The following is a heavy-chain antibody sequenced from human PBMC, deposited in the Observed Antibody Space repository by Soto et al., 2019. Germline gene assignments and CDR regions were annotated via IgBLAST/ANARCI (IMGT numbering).Heavy chain of an antibody. J-gene: IGHJ3*01. CDR2: INHSGST. CDR1: GGSFSGYY. CDR3: ACCILILLGHINYDIDV. Sequence: SETLSLTCAVYGGSFSGYYWSWIRQPPGKGLEWIGEINHSGSTNYNPSLKSRVTISVDTSKNQFSLKLSSVTAADTAVYYCACCILILLGHINYDIDVWGQGTTVTVSS. V-gene: IGHV4-34*01. D-gene: IGHD3-22*01.